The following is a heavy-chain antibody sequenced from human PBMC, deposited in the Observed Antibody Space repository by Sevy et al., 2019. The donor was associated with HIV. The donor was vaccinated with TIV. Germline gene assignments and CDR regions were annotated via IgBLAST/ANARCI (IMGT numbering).Heavy chain of an antibody. J-gene: IGHJ4*02. CDR1: GFTFSSYA. CDR2: ISGSGGST. V-gene: IGHV3-23*01. CDR3: AKVKWFGELLSFFDY. D-gene: IGHD3-10*01. Sequence: GGSLRLSCVASGFTFSSYAMSWVRQAPGKGLEWVSAISGSGGSTYYADSVKGRFTISRDNSKNTLYLQMNSLRAEDTAVYYCAKVKWFGELLSFFDYWGQGTLVTVSS.